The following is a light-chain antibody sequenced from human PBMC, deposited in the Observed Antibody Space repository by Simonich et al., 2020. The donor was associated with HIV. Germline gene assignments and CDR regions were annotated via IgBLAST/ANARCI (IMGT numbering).Light chain of an antibody. CDR1: TGAVTSGSY. CDR3: LLYYGSAWV. V-gene: IGLV7-43*01. J-gene: IGLJ3*02. Sequence: QTVVTQEPSLTVSPGGTVTLTCASSTGAVTSGSYPSWFQQKPGQAPRALIYSTSNKRSWTPARFSGSLLGGKAALTLSGVQPEDEAEYYCLLYYGSAWVFGGGTKLTVL. CDR2: STS.